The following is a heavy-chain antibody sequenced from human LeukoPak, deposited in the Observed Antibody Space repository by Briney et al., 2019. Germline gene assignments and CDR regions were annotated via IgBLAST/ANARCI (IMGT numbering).Heavy chain of an antibody. CDR1: GGSISSYY. CDR2: IYYSGST. Sequence: SETLSLTCTVSGGSISSYYWIWIRQPPGKGLEWIGYIYYSGSTNYNPSLKSRVTISVDTSKNQFSLKLSSVTAADTAVYYCARDQDGSYPLAGDYWGQGTLVTVSS. V-gene: IGHV4-59*01. CDR3: ARDQDGSYPLAGDY. D-gene: IGHD1-26*01. J-gene: IGHJ4*02.